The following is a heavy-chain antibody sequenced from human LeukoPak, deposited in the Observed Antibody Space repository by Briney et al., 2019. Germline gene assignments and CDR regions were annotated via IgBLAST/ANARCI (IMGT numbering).Heavy chain of an antibody. V-gene: IGHV4-59*01. J-gene: IGHJ3*02. Sequence: PSEILSLTCTVSGGSISSYYWSWIRQPPGKGLEWIGYIYYSGSTNYNPSLKSRVTISVDTSKNQFSLKLSSVTAADTAAYYCARGSDLDAFDIWGQGTMVTVSS. D-gene: IGHD3-10*01. CDR3: ARGSDLDAFDI. CDR2: IYYSGST. CDR1: GGSISSYY.